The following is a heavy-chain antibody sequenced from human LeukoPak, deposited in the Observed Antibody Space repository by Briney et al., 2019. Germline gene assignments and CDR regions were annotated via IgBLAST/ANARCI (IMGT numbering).Heavy chain of an antibody. D-gene: IGHD5/OR15-5a*01. V-gene: IGHV3-7*01. Sequence: GGSLRLSCTASGFTFSGAWMSWVRQAPGKGLEWVANIKQDGSEKYYVDSVKGRFTISRDNAKNSLYLQMNSLRAEDTAVYYCARSTILDYWGQGTLVTVSS. CDR2: IKQDGSEK. CDR1: GFTFSGAW. CDR3: ARSTILDY. J-gene: IGHJ4*02.